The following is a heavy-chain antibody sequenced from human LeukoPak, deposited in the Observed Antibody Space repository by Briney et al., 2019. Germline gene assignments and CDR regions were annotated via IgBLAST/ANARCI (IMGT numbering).Heavy chain of an antibody. J-gene: IGHJ6*03. CDR2: ISSRSSTI. Sequence: PGGSLRLSCAASGFTFSSYGMHWVRQAPGKGLEWVSYISSRSSTIYYADSVKGRFTISRDNAKNSLYLQMNSLRAEDTAVYYCARDGKAYYYDSSGEYYYMDVWGKGTTVTVSS. CDR3: ARDGKAYYYDSSGEYYYMDV. V-gene: IGHV3-48*01. D-gene: IGHD3-22*01. CDR1: GFTFSSYG.